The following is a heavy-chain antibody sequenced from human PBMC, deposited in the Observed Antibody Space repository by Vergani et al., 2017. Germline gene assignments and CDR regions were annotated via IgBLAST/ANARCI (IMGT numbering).Heavy chain of an antibody. CDR3: ARANYYYYGMDV. CDR2: IYYSGST. J-gene: IGHJ6*02. Sequence: QVQLQESGPRLVKPSETLSLTCNVSGGSISTYYWSWIRQPPGKALEWIGYIYYSGSTKYNPSLTSRVTILVDTSKNQLSLNLSSVTAADTAVYYCARANYYYYGMDVWGQ. D-gene: IGHD3-10*01. V-gene: IGHV4-59*01. CDR1: GGSISTYY.